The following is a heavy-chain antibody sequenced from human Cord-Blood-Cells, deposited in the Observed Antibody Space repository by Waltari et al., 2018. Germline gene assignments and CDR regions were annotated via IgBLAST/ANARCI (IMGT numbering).Heavy chain of an antibody. CDR1: GFPFRSHP. D-gene: IGHD5-12*01. J-gene: IGHJ4*02. V-gene: IGHV3-23*01. CDR2: ISGSGGST. CDR3: AKEFGGYDDY. Sequence: EVQLLESGGGLVQPGGSLRLSCAASGFPFRSHPMSWVRQAPGKGLEWVSAISGSGGSTYYADSVKGRFTISRDNSKNTLYLQMNSLRAEDTAVYYCAKEFGGYDDYWGQGTLVTVSS.